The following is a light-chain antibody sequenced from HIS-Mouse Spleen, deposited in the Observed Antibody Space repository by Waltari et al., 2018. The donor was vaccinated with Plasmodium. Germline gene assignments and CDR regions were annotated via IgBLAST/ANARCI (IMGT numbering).Light chain of an antibody. CDR2: EVS. J-gene: IGLJ2*01. CDR3: SSYAGSNNLV. CDR1: SSAVGGYNY. Sequence: QSALTQPPSASGSPGQSVTISCTGTSSAVGGYNYVSWYQQHTGKAPKLMIYEVSKRPSGVPDRFSGSKSGNTASLTVSGLQAEDEADYYCSSYAGSNNLVFGGGTKLTVL. V-gene: IGLV2-8*01.